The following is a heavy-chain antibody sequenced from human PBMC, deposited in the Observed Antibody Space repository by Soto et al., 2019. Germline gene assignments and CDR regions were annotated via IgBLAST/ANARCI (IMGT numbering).Heavy chain of an antibody. CDR3: ARGKRSGGSVYYYYYMGV. J-gene: IGHJ6*03. CDR1: GYTFTSYG. V-gene: IGHV1-18*01. Sequence: ASVKVSCKASGYTFTSYGISWVRQAPGQGLEWMGWISAYNGNTNYAQKLQGRVTMTTDTSTSTAYMELRSLRSDDTAVYYCARGKRSGGSVYYYYYMGVWGKGTTVTVSS. CDR2: ISAYNGNT. D-gene: IGHD2-15*01.